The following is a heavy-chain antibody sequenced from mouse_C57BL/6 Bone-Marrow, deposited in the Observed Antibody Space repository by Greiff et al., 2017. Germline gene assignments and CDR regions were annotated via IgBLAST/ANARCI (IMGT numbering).Heavy chain of an antibody. J-gene: IGHJ3*01. V-gene: IGHV1-81*01. CDR1: GYTFTSYG. CDR2: IYPRSGNT. CDR3: ARVGYYWFAY. D-gene: IGHD2-3*01. Sequence: VQLQQSGAELARPGASVKLSCKASGYTFTSYGISWVKQRTGQGLEWIGEIYPRSGNTYYNEKFKGEATLTADKSSSTAYMELRSLTSEDSAVYFCARVGYYWFAYWGQGTLVTVSA.